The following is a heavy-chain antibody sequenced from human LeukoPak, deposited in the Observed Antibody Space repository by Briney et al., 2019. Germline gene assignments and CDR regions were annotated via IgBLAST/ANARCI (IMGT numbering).Heavy chain of an antibody. J-gene: IGHJ6*03. CDR2: INPNSGGT. V-gene: IGHV1-2*02. CDR3: ATPSALRRYCSSTSCYTDYYYYMDV. D-gene: IGHD2-2*02. CDR1: GYTFTGYY. Sequence: ASVKVSCKASGYTFTGYYMHWVRQAPGQGLEWMGWINPNSGGTNYAQKFQGRVTMTRDTSISTAYMELSRLRSDDTAVYYCATPSALRRYCSSTSCYTDYYYYMDVWGKGTTVTVSS.